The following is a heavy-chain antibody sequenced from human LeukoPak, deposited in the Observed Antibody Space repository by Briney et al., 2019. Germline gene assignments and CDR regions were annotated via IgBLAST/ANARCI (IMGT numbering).Heavy chain of an antibody. Sequence: SVKVSCKASGGTFSSYAISWVRQAPGQGLEWMGRIIPILGIANYAQKFQGRVTITADKSTSTAYMELSSLRSEDTAVYYCATAVMRWLQSDYWGQGTLVTVSS. CDR1: GGTFSSYA. D-gene: IGHD5-24*01. J-gene: IGHJ4*02. CDR3: ATAVMRWLQSDY. CDR2: IIPILGIA. V-gene: IGHV1-69*04.